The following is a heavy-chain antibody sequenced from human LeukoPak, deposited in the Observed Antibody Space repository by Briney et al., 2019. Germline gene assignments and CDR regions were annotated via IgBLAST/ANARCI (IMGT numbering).Heavy chain of an antibody. V-gene: IGHV4-59*01. CDR1: GGSISSYY. D-gene: IGHD3-22*01. J-gene: IGHJ4*02. CDR2: IYYSGST. Sequence: SETLSLTCTVSGGSISSYYWSWIRQPPGKGLEWIGYIYYSGSTNYNPSLKSRVTISVDTSKNQFSLKLSSVTAADTATYYCARAYYYDSSGPSYYFDYWGQGTLVTVSS. CDR3: ARAYYYDSSGPSYYFDY.